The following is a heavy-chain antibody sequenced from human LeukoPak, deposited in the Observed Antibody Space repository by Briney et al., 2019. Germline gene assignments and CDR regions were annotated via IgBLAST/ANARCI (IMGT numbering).Heavy chain of an antibody. CDR2: ITNSGNSK. J-gene: IGHJ4*02. CDR3: ARDRSGYSYGFDY. V-gene: IGHV3-48*01. D-gene: IGHD5-18*01. Sequence: GGSLRLSCAASEFTFSSYSMNWVRQAPGKGLEWVSYITNSGNSKSYADSVKGRFTISRDNTKNSLYLQMNSLRAEDTAVYYCARDRSGYSYGFDYWGQGTLVTVSS. CDR1: EFTFSSYS.